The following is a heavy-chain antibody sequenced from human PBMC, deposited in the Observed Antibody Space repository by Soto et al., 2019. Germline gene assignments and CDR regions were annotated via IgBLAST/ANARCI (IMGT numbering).Heavy chain of an antibody. Sequence: ASVKVSWKPFGSTLTSYGSSWVRHAPGQGLEWMGWISAYNDNTNDAQKLQRRVTMTTDTSTSTAYMQLRSLISDATAVYYCARGLGEGLHMDVWGQGTTLTVSS. CDR3: ARGLGEGLHMDV. J-gene: IGHJ6*02. V-gene: IGHV1-18*01. CDR2: ISAYNDNT. D-gene: IGHD3-16*01. CDR1: GSTLTSYG.